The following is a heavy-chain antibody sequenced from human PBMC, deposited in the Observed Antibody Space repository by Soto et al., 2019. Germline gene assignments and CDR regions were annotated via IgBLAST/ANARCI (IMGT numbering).Heavy chain of an antibody. Sequence: PGGSLRLSCAGSGFTLKNYAMSWVRQAPGKGLEWVSGISGSGGSTYYTDSVKGRFTMSRDNSKNTLYLQMNSLRAEDTAVYYCAKDTDPRTAVAGRVNYWGQGTLVTVSS. J-gene: IGHJ4*02. D-gene: IGHD6-19*01. CDR1: GFTLKNYA. CDR3: AKDTDPRTAVAGRVNY. V-gene: IGHV3-23*01. CDR2: ISGSGGST.